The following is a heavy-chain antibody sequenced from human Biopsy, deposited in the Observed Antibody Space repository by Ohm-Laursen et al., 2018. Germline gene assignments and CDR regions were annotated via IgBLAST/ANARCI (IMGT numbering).Heavy chain of an antibody. Sequence: SDTLSLTCTVSDDSIRNFYWTWIRQPTGQGLEWIGHVSYSGYTNYNPSLKSRVTISVDTSKNHFSLNLRSVTAADTGVYSCARLGNFWNAEDGLDLWGLGTMVTVSS. CDR3: ARLGNFWNAEDGLDL. CDR2: VSYSGYT. V-gene: IGHV4-59*08. D-gene: IGHD3-3*01. CDR1: DDSIRNFY. J-gene: IGHJ3*01.